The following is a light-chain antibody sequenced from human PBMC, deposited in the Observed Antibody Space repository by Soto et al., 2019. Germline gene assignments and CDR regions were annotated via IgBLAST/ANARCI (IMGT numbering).Light chain of an antibody. V-gene: IGLV2-11*01. J-gene: IGLJ1*01. Sequence: QCVLTQPGSVSGSAGQSVTISCTGTSSDVGGYNYVSWYQQHPGKAPKLMIYDVSKRPSGVPDRFSGSKSGNTASLTISGLQAEDEADYYCCSYAGSALYVFGTGTKVTVL. CDR2: DVS. CDR3: CSYAGSALYV. CDR1: SSDVGGYNY.